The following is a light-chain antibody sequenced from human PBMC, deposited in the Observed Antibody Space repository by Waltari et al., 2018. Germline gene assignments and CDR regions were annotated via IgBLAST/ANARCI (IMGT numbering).Light chain of an antibody. J-gene: IGKJ1*01. Sequence: DIVMTQSPDSLAVSLGERATINCKSSQSFLYSSNNKNYLAWYQQKPGQPPKLRIYWASARESGVPDRFSGSGSGTDFTLTISSLQAEDVAVYYCHQYFSPHWTFGQGTKVEIK. V-gene: IGKV4-1*01. CDR2: WAS. CDR1: QSFLYSSNNKNY. CDR3: HQYFSPHWT.